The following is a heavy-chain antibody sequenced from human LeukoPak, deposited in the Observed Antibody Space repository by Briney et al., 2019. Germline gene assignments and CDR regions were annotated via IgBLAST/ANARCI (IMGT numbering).Heavy chain of an antibody. J-gene: IGHJ5*02. V-gene: IGHV3-23*01. D-gene: IGHD3-10*01. CDR3: AKDREYYGSGSYDWFDP. Sequence: PGGSLRLSCAASGFTFSSYAMSWVRQAPGKGLEWVSGISGSGGSTYYADSVKGRFTISRDNSKNTLYLQMNGLRAEDTAVYYCAKDREYYGSGSYDWFDPWGQGTLVTVSS. CDR1: GFTFSSYA. CDR2: ISGSGGST.